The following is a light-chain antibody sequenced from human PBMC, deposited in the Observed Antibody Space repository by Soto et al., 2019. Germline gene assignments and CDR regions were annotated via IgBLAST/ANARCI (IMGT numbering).Light chain of an antibody. V-gene: IGKV3D-20*02. J-gene: IGKJ1*01. CDR3: QQRSIWPPP. CDR1: QSVSISY. CDR2: GAS. Sequence: LTHSPGTVSLSPRERATLSCRASQSVSISYLAWYQQKPGQAPRLLIYGASNRATGIPARFSGSGSGTDFTLTISILEPEDFALYYCQQRSIWPPPFGHGTKV.